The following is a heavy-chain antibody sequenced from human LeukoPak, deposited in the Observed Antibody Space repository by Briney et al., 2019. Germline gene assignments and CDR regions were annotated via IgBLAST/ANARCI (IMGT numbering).Heavy chain of an antibody. D-gene: IGHD2-15*01. CDR2: INHSGST. Sequence: SETLSLNCAVYGGSFSGYYWSWIRQPPGKGLEWIGEINHSGSTNYNPSLKSRVTISVDTSKNQFSLKLSSVTAADTAVYYCAREDLGRDIDYWGQGTLVTVSS. CDR1: GGSFSGYY. J-gene: IGHJ4*02. CDR3: AREDLGRDIDY. V-gene: IGHV4-34*01.